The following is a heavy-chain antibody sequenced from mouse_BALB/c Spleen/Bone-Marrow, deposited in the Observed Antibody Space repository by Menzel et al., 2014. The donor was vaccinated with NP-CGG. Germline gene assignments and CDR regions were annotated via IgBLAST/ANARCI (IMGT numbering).Heavy chain of an antibody. J-gene: IGHJ4*01. CDR3: ARNAFYRGYAMDY. CDR2: ISNGGGST. Sequence: EVQRVESGGGLVQPGGSLKLSCATSGFTFSDYYMYWVRQTPEKRLEWVAYISNGGGSTYYPDTVKGRFTISRDNAKNTLYLRMSRLKSEDTAMYYCARNAFYRGYAMDYWGQGTSVTVSS. D-gene: IGHD2-12*01. CDR1: GFTFSDYY. V-gene: IGHV5-12*02.